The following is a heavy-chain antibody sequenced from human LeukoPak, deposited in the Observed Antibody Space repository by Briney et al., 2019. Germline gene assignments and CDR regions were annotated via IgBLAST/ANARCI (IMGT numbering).Heavy chain of an antibody. CDR2: IYYSGTT. V-gene: IGHV4-34*11. J-gene: IGHJ5*02. CDR1: GGSFSGDY. D-gene: IGHD3-10*01. CDR3: AREGYYGSGSYLIRGNWFDP. Sequence: SETLSLTCAVYGGSFSGDYWSWIRQPPGKGLEWIGYIYYSGTTNYNPSLKSRVTISVDTSKNQFSLKLSSVTAADTAVYYCAREGYYGSGSYLIRGNWFDPWGQGTLVTVSS.